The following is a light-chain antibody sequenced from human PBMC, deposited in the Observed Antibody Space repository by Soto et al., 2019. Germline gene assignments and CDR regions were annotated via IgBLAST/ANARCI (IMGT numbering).Light chain of an antibody. CDR3: QHRSNWPST. Sequence: EIVRTQSPATLSVSPGARATLSGRASQSVSTNVAWYQQKPGQAPRLLIYGASTRATGIPAKFSGSGSGTEFTLSISSLQSEDFAVYYCQHRSNWPSTFGQGTRLDI. CDR1: QSVSTN. CDR2: GAS. J-gene: IGKJ5*01. V-gene: IGKV3-15*01.